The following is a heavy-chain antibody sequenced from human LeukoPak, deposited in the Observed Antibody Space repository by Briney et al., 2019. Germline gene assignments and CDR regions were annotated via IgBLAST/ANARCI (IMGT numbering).Heavy chain of an antibody. CDR2: IKSKTDGGTT. CDR1: GFTFSNAW. J-gene: IGHJ4*02. V-gene: IGHV3-15*01. CDR3: TTAWDTMIVAPFDY. D-gene: IGHD3-22*01. Sequence: KPGGSLRLSCAASGFTFSNAWMSWVRQAPGKGLEWVGRIKSKTDGGTTDYAAPVKGRFTISRDDSKNTLYLQMNSLKTEDTAVYYCTTAWDTMIVAPFDYWGQGTLVTVSS.